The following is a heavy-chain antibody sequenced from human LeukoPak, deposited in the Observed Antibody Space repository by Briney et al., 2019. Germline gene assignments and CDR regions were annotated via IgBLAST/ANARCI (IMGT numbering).Heavy chain of an antibody. V-gene: IGHV3-21*01. CDR2: ISSSSTYI. Sequence: GGSLRLSCAASGFTFSSYNMNWVRQAPGNGLEWVSFISSSSTYIYNADSVKGRFTISRDNARSSLDLQMNGLRAEDTAVYYCARAEMIYNSGWLYYFDYRGQGTLVTVSS. CDR3: ARAEMIYNSGWLYYFDY. D-gene: IGHD6-19*01. CDR1: GFTFSSYN. J-gene: IGHJ4*02.